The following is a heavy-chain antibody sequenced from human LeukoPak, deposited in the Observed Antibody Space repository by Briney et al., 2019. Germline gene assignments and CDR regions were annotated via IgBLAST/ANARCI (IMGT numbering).Heavy chain of an antibody. J-gene: IGHJ6*02. CDR3: ARDKGLGGKYYDYFYGMDA. CDR2: ISAYNDNT. CDR1: GYTFTSYG. D-gene: IGHD1-1*01. Sequence: GASVKVSCKASGYTFTSYGISWARQAPGQGLEWMGWISAYNDNTYYAQRVQGRVTMTTDMYTTTAYMELKSLRYDDTAVYYCARDKGLGGKYYDYFYGMDAWGQGTTVTVSS. V-gene: IGHV1-18*04.